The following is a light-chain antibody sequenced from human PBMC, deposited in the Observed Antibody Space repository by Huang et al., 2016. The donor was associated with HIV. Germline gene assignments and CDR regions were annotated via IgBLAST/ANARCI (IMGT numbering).Light chain of an antibody. CDR1: RSVSTN. V-gene: IGKV3-15*01. Sequence: EIVMTQSPATLSVSPGERVTLSCRANRSVSTNLAWYQQRPGQAPRLFIYGSSTRAPGIPARFSGSGSGTDFSLTISSLQAEDFALYYCHQYNNWLLSFSGGTRVDI. CDR3: HQYNNWLLS. J-gene: IGKJ4*01. CDR2: GSS.